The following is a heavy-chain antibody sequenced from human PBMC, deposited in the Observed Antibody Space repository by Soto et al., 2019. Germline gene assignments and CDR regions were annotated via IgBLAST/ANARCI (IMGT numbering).Heavy chain of an antibody. Sequence: QVQLVQSGAEVKKPGASVKVSCKASGYIFTTYGISWVRQAPGQGLEWMGWISTYNGNTNYAQKVRGRVTMTTDTSTNTAYMELRSLRSDDTAVYYCAREGLTMVRGVTDYYYGMDVWGQGTTVTVSS. J-gene: IGHJ6*02. V-gene: IGHV1-18*01. D-gene: IGHD3-10*01. CDR2: ISTYNGNT. CDR1: GYIFTTYG. CDR3: AREGLTMVRGVTDYYYGMDV.